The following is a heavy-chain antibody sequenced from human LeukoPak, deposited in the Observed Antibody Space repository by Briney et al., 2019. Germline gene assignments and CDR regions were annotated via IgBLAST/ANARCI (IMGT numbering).Heavy chain of an antibody. CDR2: INHSGST. Sequence: PSETLSLTCAVYGGSFSGYYWSWIPQPPGKGLEWIGEINHSGSTNYNPSLKSRVTISVDTSKNQFSLKLSSVTAADTAVYYCARHDVLVVAALDYWGQGTPVTVSS. CDR3: ARHDVLVVAALDY. CDR1: GGSFSGYY. D-gene: IGHD2-15*01. V-gene: IGHV4-34*01. J-gene: IGHJ4*02.